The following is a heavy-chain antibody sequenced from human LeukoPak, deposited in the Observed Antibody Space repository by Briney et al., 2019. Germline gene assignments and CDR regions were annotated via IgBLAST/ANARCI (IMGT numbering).Heavy chain of an antibody. CDR1: GGTFSSYA. CDR3: ARGAYSYGYFAPFDY. V-gene: IGHV1-69*13. J-gene: IGHJ4*02. CDR2: IIPIFGTA. Sequence: SVKVSCKASGGTFSSYAISWVRQATGQGLEWMGGIIPIFGTANYAQKFQGRVTITADESTSTAYMELSSLRSEDTAVYYCARGAYSYGYFAPFDYWGQGTLVTVSS. D-gene: IGHD5-18*01.